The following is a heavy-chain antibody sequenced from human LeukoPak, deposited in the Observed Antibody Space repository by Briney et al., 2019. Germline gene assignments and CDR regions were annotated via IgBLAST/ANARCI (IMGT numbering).Heavy chain of an antibody. J-gene: IGHJ4*02. Sequence: SGTLSLTCGVSGGSVTSTNWWTWVRPPPGKGLEWIGEVHLDGRTNYNPSLESRLTISVDLSENHISLKLTSVTAADTAVYYCAREGGFFRPLDYSGQGTLVTVSS. D-gene: IGHD3-3*01. CDR3: AREGGFFRPLDY. V-gene: IGHV4-4*02. CDR2: VHLDGRT. CDR1: GGSVTSTNW.